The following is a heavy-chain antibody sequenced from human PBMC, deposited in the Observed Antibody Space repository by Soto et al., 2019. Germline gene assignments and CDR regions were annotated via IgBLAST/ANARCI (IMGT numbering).Heavy chain of an antibody. CDR1: GFDFSNTW. Sequence: GGSLRLSCATSGFDFSNTWIHWVRQVPGQGLVWVPRINSDGSSIIYADSVKGRFTLSRDNAKNTVHLQMSSLRVEDTAVYYCAKDWYHTIDSWGQGIPVTVSS. CDR2: INSDGSSI. CDR3: AKDWYHTIDS. V-gene: IGHV3-74*01. D-gene: IGHD1-20*01. J-gene: IGHJ4*02.